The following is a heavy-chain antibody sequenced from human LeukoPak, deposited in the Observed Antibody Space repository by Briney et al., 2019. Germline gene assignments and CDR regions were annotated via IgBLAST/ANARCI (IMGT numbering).Heavy chain of an antibody. CDR1: GFTFRTYS. J-gene: IGHJ4*02. CDR2: ITSNSGDI. V-gene: IGHV3-21*01. CDR3: TRDLGVVVRNPTFDY. Sequence: GGSLRLSCAASGFTFRTYSMNWVRQAPGKGLEWVSSITSNSGDIFYADSVKGRFTISRDNAKNSLYLQMSSLGAEDTAAYYCTRDLGVVVRNPTFDYWGQGALVTVSA. D-gene: IGHD2-21*01.